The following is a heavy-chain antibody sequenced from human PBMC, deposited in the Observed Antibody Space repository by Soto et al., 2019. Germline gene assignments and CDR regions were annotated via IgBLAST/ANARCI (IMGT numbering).Heavy chain of an antibody. V-gene: IGHV4-31*03. Sequence: QVQLQESGPGLVKPSQTLSLTCTVSGGSISSGGYYWSWIRQHPGKGLEWIGNIYHSGSTYYNPPLKSRVTISVDTSKNQFSLKLSSVTAADTAVYYCARVRGGAERGYWFDPWGQGTLVTVSS. CDR3: ARVRGGAERGYWFDP. D-gene: IGHD1-1*01. CDR2: IYHSGST. J-gene: IGHJ5*02. CDR1: GGSISSGGYY.